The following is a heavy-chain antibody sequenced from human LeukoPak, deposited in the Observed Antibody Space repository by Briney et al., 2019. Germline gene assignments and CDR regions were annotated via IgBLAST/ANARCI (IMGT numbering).Heavy chain of an antibody. D-gene: IGHD4-17*01. CDR3: AKVLTVTTDPFDY. CDR2: INEDGSST. Sequence: GGSLRLSCAASGYTFSTYWMHWVRQGPGKGLVWVSRINEDGSSTSYAESVRGRFTISRDSAKNTLYLQMNSLRAEDTAVYYCAKVLTVTTDPFDYWGQGTLVTVSS. CDR1: GYTFSTYW. V-gene: IGHV3-74*01. J-gene: IGHJ4*02.